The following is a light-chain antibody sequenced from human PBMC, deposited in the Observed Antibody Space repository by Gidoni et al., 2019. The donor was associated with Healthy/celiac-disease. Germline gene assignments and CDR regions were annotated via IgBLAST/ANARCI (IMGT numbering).Light chain of an antibody. J-gene: IGKJ2*04. CDR3: MQALQTPCS. Sequence: DIVRTQSPLALPVTPGEPASISCRSSQSLLHSNGYNYLDWYLQKPGQSPQLLIYLGSNRASGVPARFSGSGSGTDFTLKISRVEAEDFGVYYCMQALQTPCSFGQGTKLEIK. CDR2: LGS. V-gene: IGKV2-28*01. CDR1: QSLLHSNGYNY.